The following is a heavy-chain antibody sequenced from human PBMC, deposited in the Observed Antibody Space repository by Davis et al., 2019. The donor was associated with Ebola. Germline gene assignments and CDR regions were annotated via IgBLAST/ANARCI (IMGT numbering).Heavy chain of an antibody. CDR3: AREDSDYYGSGSYTGSRSLHFDY. Sequence: SVKVSCKASGGTFSSYAISWVRQAPGQGLEWMGGIIPIFGTANYAQKFQGRVTITADESTSTAYMELSSLRSGDTGVYYCAREDSDYYGSGSYTGSRSLHFDYWGQGTLVTVSS. CDR1: GGTFSSYA. V-gene: IGHV1-69*13. J-gene: IGHJ4*02. D-gene: IGHD3-10*01. CDR2: IIPIFGTA.